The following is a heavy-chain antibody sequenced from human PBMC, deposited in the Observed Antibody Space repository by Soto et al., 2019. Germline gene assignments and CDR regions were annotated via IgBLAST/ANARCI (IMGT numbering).Heavy chain of an antibody. CDR3: ARSGIAVAGVVFDY. D-gene: IGHD6-19*01. J-gene: IGHJ4*02. V-gene: IGHV3-33*01. CDR2: IWYDGSNK. CDR1: GFTFSSYG. Sequence: QVQLVESGGGVVQPGRSLRLSCAASGFTFSSYGMHWVRQAPGKGLEWVAVIWYDGSNKYYGDSVKGRFTISRENSKNTLHLGMNSLGAEDTAVYYCARSGIAVAGVVFDYWGQGNLVTVSS.